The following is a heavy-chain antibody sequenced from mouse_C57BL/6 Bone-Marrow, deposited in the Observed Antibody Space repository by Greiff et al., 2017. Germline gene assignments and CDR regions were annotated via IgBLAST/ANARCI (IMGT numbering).Heavy chain of an antibody. V-gene: IGHV1-55*01. CDR2: IYPGSGST. Sequence: QVQLQQPGAELVKPGASVKMSCKASGYTFTSYWITWVKQRPGQGLEWIGDIYPGSGSTNYNAKFKSKATLTLDTSSSTASMQLSLLTSEDSAVYYCASTYRDYAIDYWGQGTSVTVSS. CDR3: ASTYRDYAIDY. D-gene: IGHD2-1*01. CDR1: GYTFTSYW. J-gene: IGHJ4*01.